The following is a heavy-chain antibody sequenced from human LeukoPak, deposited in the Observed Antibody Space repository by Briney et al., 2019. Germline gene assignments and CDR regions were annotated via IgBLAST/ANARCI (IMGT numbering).Heavy chain of an antibody. CDR1: GGSFSGYY. CDR3: ARHQVAGYFDY. D-gene: IGHD6-19*01. V-gene: IGHV4-34*01. J-gene: IGHJ4*02. CDR2: INHSGST. Sequence: SETLSLTCAVYGGSFSGYYWSWIRQPPGKGLEWIGEINHSGSTNYNPSLKSRVTISVDTSKNQFSLKLSSVTAADTAVYYCARHQVAGYFDYWGQGTLVTVSS.